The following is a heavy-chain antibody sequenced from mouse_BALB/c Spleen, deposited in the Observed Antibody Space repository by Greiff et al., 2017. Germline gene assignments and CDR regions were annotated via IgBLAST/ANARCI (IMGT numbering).Heavy chain of an antibody. Sequence: QVQLQQPGAELVKPGASVKLSCKASGYTFTSYWMHWVKQRPGQGLEWIGEIDPSDSYTNYNQKFKGKATLTVDKSSSTAYMQLSSLTSEDSAVYYCARRGLPYYFDYWGQGTTLTVSS. CDR1: GYTFTSYW. D-gene: IGHD3-3*01. CDR3: ARRGLPYYFDY. J-gene: IGHJ2*01. V-gene: IGHV1-69*02. CDR2: IDPSDSYT.